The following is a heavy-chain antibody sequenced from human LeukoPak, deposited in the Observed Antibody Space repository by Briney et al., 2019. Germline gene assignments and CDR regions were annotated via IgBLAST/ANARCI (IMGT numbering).Heavy chain of an antibody. D-gene: IGHD3-22*01. V-gene: IGHV1-2*02. J-gene: IGHJ6*03. CDR2: INPNSGGT. CDR1: GYTFTGYY. Sequence: ASVKVSCKASGYTFTGYYMHWVRQAPGQGLEWMGWINPNSGGTNYAQKFQGRVTMTRDTSISTAYMELSRLRSDDTAVYYCARDNLYYYDSSGYPYYYYMDVWGKGTTVTVSS. CDR3: ARDNLYYYDSSGYPYYYYMDV.